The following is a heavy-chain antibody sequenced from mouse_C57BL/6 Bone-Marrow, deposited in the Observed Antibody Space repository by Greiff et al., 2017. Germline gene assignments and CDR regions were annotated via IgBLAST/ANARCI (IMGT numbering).Heavy chain of an antibody. V-gene: IGHV5-4*01. D-gene: IGHD1-1*01. Sequence: DVKLVESGGGLVKPGGSLKLSCAASGFTFSSYAMSWVRQTPEKRLEWVATISDGGSYTYYPDNVKGRFTISRDNAKNNLYLQMSHLKSEDTAMYYCARDQELRGDYWGQGTTLTVSS. CDR1: GFTFSSYA. CDR2: ISDGGSYT. J-gene: IGHJ2*01. CDR3: ARDQELRGDY.